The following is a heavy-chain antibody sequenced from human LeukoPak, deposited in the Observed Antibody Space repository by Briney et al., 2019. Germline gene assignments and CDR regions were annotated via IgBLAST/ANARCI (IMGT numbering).Heavy chain of an antibody. CDR1: GFTFSSYG. CDR2: IRYDGSNK. V-gene: IGHV3-30*02. J-gene: IGHJ5*02. D-gene: IGHD3-10*01. Sequence: PGGSLRLSCAASGFTFSSYGMHWVRQAPGKGLEWVAFIRYDGSNKYYADSVKGRFTISRDNSKNTLYLQMNSLRAEDTAVYYCAKDWYVRGVINDGETGFDPWGQGTLVTVSS. CDR3: AKDWYVRGVINDGETGFDP.